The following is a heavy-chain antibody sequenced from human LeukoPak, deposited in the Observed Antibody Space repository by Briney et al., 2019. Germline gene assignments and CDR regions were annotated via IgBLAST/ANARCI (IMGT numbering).Heavy chain of an antibody. CDR3: ARESFAARWD. J-gene: IGHJ4*02. V-gene: IGHV3-7*01. D-gene: IGHD6-6*01. CDR2: IKQDGSEK. Sequence: GGPLRLSCAASGFTFSSYWMSWVRQAPGKGLEWVANIKQDGSEKDYVDSVKGRFTISGDNAKNSLYLQMNSLTAEDTAVYYCARESFAARWDWGQGTLVTVSS. CDR1: GFTFSSYW.